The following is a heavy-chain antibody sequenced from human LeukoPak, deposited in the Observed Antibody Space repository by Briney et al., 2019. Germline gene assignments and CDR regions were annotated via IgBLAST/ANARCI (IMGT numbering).Heavy chain of an antibody. V-gene: IGHV3-11*04. J-gene: IGHJ3*02. CDR2: ISSSGSTI. CDR3: ARLSSWVFEI. D-gene: IGHD3-16*01. CDR1: GFTFSDYF. Sequence: GGFLRLSCAASGFTFSDYFMSWIRQAPGKGLEWISYISSSGSTIYYADSVKGRFTISRDNAKNSLYLQMNSLRAEDTAVYFCARLSSWVFEIWGQGTMVTVSS.